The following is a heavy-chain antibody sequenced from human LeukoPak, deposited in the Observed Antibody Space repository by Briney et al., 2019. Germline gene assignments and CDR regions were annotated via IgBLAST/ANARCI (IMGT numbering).Heavy chain of an antibody. J-gene: IGHJ3*02. CDR3: ARENDAFDI. V-gene: IGHV1-3*01. Sequence: KFQGRVTITRVTSASTAYMELSSLRSEDTAVYYCARENDAFDIWGQGTMVTVSS.